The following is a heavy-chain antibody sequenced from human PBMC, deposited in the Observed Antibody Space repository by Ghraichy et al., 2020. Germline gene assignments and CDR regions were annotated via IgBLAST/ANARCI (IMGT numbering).Heavy chain of an antibody. Sequence: GSLRLSCAASGFTFSDYYMSWIRQAPGKGLEWVSYISSSSSYTNYADSVKGRFTISRDNAKNSLYLQMNSLRAEDTAVYYCARDPGRVPAANNWFDPWGQGTLVTVSS. D-gene: IGHD2-2*01. CDR3: ARDPGRVPAANNWFDP. J-gene: IGHJ5*02. CDR2: ISSSSSYT. V-gene: IGHV3-11*06. CDR1: GFTFSDYY.